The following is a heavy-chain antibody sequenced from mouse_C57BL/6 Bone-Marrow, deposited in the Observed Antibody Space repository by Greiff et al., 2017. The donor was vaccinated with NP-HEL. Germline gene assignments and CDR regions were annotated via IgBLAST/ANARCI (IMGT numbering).Heavy chain of an antibody. CDR1: GYTFTTYW. CDR3: ASHYYGRNWYFDV. D-gene: IGHD1-1*01. V-gene: IGHV1-55*01. Sequence: QVQLQQPGAELVKPGASVKVSCKASGYTFTTYWITWVKQRPGQGLEWIGDIYPGSGSTNYNEKFKSKATLTVDTSSSTAYMHLSSLTSEDSAVYYCASHYYGRNWYFDVWGTGTTVTVSS. CDR2: IYPGSGST. J-gene: IGHJ1*03.